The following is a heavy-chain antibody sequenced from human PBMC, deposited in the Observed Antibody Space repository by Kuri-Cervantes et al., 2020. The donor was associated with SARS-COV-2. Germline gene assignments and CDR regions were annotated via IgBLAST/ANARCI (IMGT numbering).Heavy chain of an antibody. CDR1: GGSISSGSYY. CDR3: ARDPRAVAGFDS. Sequence: TLSLTCTVSGGSISSGSYYWSWIRQPAGKGLEWIGYIYTSGSTNYNPSLKSRVTISVDTSKNQFSLKLSSVAAADTAVYYCARDPRAVAGFDSWGQGTLVTVSS. J-gene: IGHJ4*02. D-gene: IGHD6-13*01. V-gene: IGHV4-61*09. CDR2: IYTSGST.